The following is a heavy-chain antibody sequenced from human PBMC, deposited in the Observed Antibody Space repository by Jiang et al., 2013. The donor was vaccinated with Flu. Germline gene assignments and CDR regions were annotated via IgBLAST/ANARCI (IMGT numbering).Heavy chain of an antibody. CDR1: YA. Sequence: YAMHWVRQAPGKGLEWVAVISYDGSNKYYADSVKGRFTISRDNSKNTLYLQMHSLGTEDTAVYYCARWEVTTGFDYWGQGTLVTVSS. D-gene: IGHD4-11*01. J-gene: IGHJ4*02. V-gene: IGHV3-30-3*01. CDR2: ISYDGSNK. CDR3: ARWEVTTGFDY.